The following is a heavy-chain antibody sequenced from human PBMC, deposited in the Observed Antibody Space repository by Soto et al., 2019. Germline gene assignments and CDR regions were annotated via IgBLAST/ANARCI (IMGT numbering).Heavy chain of an antibody. D-gene: IGHD2-21*01. J-gene: IGHJ5*02. Sequence: LSLTCTVSGASISYGGYSWSWIRQSPGKGLEWIGYISHLGSTYFHPSFKGRLTMSLDNSRNQFSLKLNSVTAADTAVYFCASSKYDVVAGSVWFDPWGQGTLVTVSS. CDR2: ISHLGST. CDR3: ASSKYDVVAGSVWFDP. CDR1: GASISYGGYS. V-gene: IGHV4-30-2*06.